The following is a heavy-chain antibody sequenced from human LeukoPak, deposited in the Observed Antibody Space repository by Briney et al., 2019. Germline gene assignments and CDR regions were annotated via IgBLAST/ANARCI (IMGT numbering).Heavy chain of an antibody. CDR1: GGSIRSY. V-gene: IGHV4-4*07. Sequence: KASETLSLTCTVSGGSIRSYWSWIRQPAGKGLEWIGRIYGGGSTDYNPSLKSRVTMSIDTSKNQFSLNLISVTAADTAVYYCARDSGTTGEVKFDPWGQGTLVTVSS. CDR3: ARDSGTTGEVKFDP. J-gene: IGHJ5*02. D-gene: IGHD3-10*01. CDR2: IYGGGST.